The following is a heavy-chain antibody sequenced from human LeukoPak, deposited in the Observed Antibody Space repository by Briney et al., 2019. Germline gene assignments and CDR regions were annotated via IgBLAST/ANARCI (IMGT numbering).Heavy chain of an antibody. Sequence: PGGSLRLSCAASGFTFSSYWMSWVRQAPGKGLEWVAVIWYDGSNKYYADSVKGRFTISRDNSKNTLYLQMNSLRAEDTAVYYCARGQQLLGEGVDYWGQGTLVTVSS. CDR2: IWYDGSNK. CDR3: ARGQQLLGEGVDY. CDR1: GFTFSSYW. J-gene: IGHJ4*02. D-gene: IGHD2-2*01. V-gene: IGHV3-33*08.